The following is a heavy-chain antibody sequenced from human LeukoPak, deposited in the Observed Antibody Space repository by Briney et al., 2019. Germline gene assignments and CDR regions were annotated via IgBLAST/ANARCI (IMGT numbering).Heavy chain of an antibody. CDR3: AKDAQPRSRWFDP. D-gene: IGHD3-16*01. J-gene: IGHJ5*02. CDR2: ISDNGRSI. Sequence: GGSLRLSCAGSGLTFSSDSMNWVRQTPGRGLEWISYISDNGRSIYYADSVRGRFTISRDNAKNSLYLQMNTLRAEDTAMYYCAKDAQPRSRWFDPWGQGTLVTVSS. V-gene: IGHV3-48*01. CDR1: GLTFSSDS.